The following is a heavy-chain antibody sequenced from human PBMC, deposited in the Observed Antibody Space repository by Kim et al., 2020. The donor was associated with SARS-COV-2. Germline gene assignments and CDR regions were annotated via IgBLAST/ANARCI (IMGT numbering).Heavy chain of an antibody. V-gene: IGHV1-2*06. J-gene: IGHJ4*02. Sequence: ASVKVSCKASGYTFTGYYMHWVRQAPGQGLEWMGRINPNSGGTNYAQKFQGRVTMTRDTSISTAYMELSRLRSDDTAVYYCARGDYGDGGTPNSAVDYWGQGTLVTVSS. CDR2: INPNSGGT. CDR3: ARGDYGDGGTPNSAVDY. CDR1: GYTFTGYY. D-gene: IGHD4-17*01.